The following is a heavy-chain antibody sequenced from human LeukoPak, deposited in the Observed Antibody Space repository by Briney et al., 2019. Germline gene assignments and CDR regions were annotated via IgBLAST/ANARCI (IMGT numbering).Heavy chain of an antibody. J-gene: IGHJ4*02. V-gene: IGHV4-59*01. CDR1: GGSISSYY. CDR2: IYYSGST. D-gene: IGHD6-19*01. Sequence: SETLSLTCTVSGGSISSYYWSWIRQPPGKGLEWIGYIYYSGSTNYNPSLKSRVTISVDTSKNQFSLKLSSVTAADTAVYYCARRISGWYPLDYWGQGTLVTVSS. CDR3: ARRISGWYPLDY.